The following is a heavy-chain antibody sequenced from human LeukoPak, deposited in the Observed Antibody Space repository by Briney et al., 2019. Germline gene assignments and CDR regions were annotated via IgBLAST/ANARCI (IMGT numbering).Heavy chain of an antibody. CDR2: KYYSGST. D-gene: IGHD3-10*01. CDR1: GGSISNYF. Sequence: SETLSLTCTVSGGSISNYFWSWIRQPPGKRLEWIGYKYYSGSTNYNPSLKGRVTISVDTSKNQFSLKLSSVTAADTAVYYCARSLSSGSGSDYYYYYYGMDVWGLGTTVTVSS. CDR3: ARSLSSGSGSDYYYYYYGMDV. V-gene: IGHV4-59*01. J-gene: IGHJ6*02.